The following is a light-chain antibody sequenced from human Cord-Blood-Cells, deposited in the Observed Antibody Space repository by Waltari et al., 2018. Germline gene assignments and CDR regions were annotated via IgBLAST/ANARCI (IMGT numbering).Light chain of an antibody. CDR1: SSDVGVYNY. CDR2: DVS. CDR3: CSYAGSYTLV. Sequence: QSALTQPPPVSGSPGQPVPIPCPGTSSDVGVYNYVSWYQQHPGKAPKLMIYDVSKRPAGVPDLFSGAKAGNTAAVAISGLRAEGEADYYGCSYAGSYTLVFGGGPKLTVL. V-gene: IGLV2-11*01. J-gene: IGLJ2*01.